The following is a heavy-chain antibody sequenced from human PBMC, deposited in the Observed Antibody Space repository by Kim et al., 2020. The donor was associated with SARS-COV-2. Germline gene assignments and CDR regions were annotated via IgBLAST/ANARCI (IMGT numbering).Heavy chain of an antibody. Sequence: KGRFTISRDNSKNTLYLQMNSLRAEDTAVYYCAKVGDCSGGSCYSSNFDYWGQGTLVTVSS. J-gene: IGHJ4*02. D-gene: IGHD2-15*01. V-gene: IGHV3-30*02. CDR3: AKVGDCSGGSCYSSNFDY.